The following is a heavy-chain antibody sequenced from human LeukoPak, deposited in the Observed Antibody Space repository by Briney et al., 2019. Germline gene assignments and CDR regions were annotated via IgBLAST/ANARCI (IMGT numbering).Heavy chain of an antibody. D-gene: IGHD2-21*02. CDR3: ARGDMRTADFDY. CDR2: IYYSGST. V-gene: IGHV4-30-4*01. CDR1: GGSISSGDYY. Sequence: SETLSLTCTVSGGSISSGDYYWSWIRQPPGKGLEWIGYIYYSGSTYYNPSLKSRVTISVDTSKNQFSLKLSSVTAADTAVYYCARGDMRTADFDYWGQGTLVTVSS. J-gene: IGHJ4*02.